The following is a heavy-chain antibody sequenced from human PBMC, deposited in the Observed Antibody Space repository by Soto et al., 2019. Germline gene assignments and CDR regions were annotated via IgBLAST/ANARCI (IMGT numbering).Heavy chain of an antibody. CDR3: ARDDEYAGNGMDV. V-gene: IGHV3-33*01. Sequence: QVQLVESGGGVVQPGRSLRLSCAASGFTFSNYGMHWVRQAPCKGLEWVAVILNDGSNRYHADSVTDRFTIFRDNSKNMLYLQRNCLRAEDTAVYYCARDDEYAGNGMDVWGQGTAVTVS. D-gene: IGHD3-10*01. CDR1: GFTFSNYG. CDR2: ILNDGSNR. J-gene: IGHJ6*02.